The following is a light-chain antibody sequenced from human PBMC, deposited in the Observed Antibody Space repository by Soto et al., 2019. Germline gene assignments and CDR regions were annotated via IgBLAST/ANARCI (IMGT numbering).Light chain of an antibody. CDR2: GVT. CDR3: SSYTSSSTPYV. CDR1: SSDVGAYNF. Sequence: QSALTQPRSVSGSPGQSVTISCAGTSSDVGAYNFVSWYQQSPGKAPKLIIYGVTERPSGVPDRFSGSKSGNTASLTISGLQAEDEADYYCSSYTSSSTPYVFGTGTKVTVL. J-gene: IGLJ1*01. V-gene: IGLV2-11*01.